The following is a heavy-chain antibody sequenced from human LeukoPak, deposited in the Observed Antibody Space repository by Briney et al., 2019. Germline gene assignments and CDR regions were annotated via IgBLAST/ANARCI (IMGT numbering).Heavy chain of an antibody. J-gene: IGHJ4*02. D-gene: IGHD6-13*01. CDR3: AKSGFSSSWYKRVDS. V-gene: IGHV3-23*01. CDR2: ISNSGDSI. CDR1: GFTFSNYA. Sequence: GRSLRLSCAASGFTFSNYAMSWVRQAPGKGLEWVSSISNSGDSIYYADSVKGRFTISRDNSKNALYLQMNSLRAEDTAVYYCAKSGFSSSWYKRVDSWGQGTLVTVSS.